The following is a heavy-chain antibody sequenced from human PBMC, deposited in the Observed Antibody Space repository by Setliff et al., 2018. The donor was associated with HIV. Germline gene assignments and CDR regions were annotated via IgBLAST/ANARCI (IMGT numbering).Heavy chain of an antibody. D-gene: IGHD2-15*01. J-gene: IGHJ5*02. Sequence: PSETLSLTCTVSGGAIGGINYYWDWIRQSPGRGLEWIGSIDNSGHIHYNPSLKSRVTISVDTSKNQFSLKLSSVTAADTAVYYCVRHHDSDFSGDPDWFDPWGQGTLVTVSS. CDR3: VRHHDSDFSGDPDWFDP. CDR2: IDNSGHI. CDR1: GGAIGGINYY. V-gene: IGHV4-39*01.